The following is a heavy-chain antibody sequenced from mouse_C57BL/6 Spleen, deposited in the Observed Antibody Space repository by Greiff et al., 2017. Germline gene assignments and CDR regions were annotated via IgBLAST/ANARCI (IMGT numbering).Heavy chain of an antibody. CDR3: ARTGTGDYFDY. CDR1: GFTFSDYG. D-gene: IGHD4-1*01. CDR2: ISSGSSTI. J-gene: IGHJ2*01. V-gene: IGHV5-17*01. Sequence: DVKLVESGGGLVKPGGSLKLSCAASGFTFSDYGMHWVRQAPEKGLEWVAYISSGSSTIYYADTVKGRFTISRDNAKNTLFLQMTSLRSEDTAMYYCARTGTGDYFDYWGQGTTLTVSS.